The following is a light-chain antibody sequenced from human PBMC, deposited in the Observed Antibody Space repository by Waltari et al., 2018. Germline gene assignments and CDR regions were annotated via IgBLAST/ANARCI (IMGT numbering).Light chain of an antibody. Sequence: YVLTQPPSVSVAPGATASPTRAGRHIETQGVHRYQQKAGQAPVLVIYYDSDRPSGIPERFSGSNSGNTATLTISRVEAGDEADYYCQVWDSSSASVVFGDGSRLTVL. CDR3: QVWDSSSASVV. CDR2: YDS. J-gene: IGLJ2*01. CDR1: HIETQG. V-gene: IGLV3-21*04.